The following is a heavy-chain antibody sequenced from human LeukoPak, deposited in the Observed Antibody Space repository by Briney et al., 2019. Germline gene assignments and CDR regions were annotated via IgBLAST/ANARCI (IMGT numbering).Heavy chain of an antibody. V-gene: IGHV3-23*01. CDR2: IDYSGGAT. CDR1: GFTFNNYV. Sequence: GGSLRLSCAASGFTFNNYVMSWVRQAPGKGLEWVSGIDYSGGATYYADSVKGRFTISRDNSKNTLYLQMNSLRAEDTAVYYCAKYYYGSGSSDFDYWGQGTLVTVSS. D-gene: IGHD3-10*01. J-gene: IGHJ4*02. CDR3: AKYYYGSGSSDFDY.